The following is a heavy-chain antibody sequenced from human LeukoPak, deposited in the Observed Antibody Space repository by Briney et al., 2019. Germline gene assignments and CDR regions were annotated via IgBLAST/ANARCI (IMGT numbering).Heavy chain of an antibody. D-gene: IGHD4-17*01. CDR3: AKVAGYGDEYYFDY. CDR2: ISYDGSNK. J-gene: IGHJ4*02. Sequence: PGGSLRLSCAASGFTFSSYGMHWVRQAPGKGLERVAVISYDGSNKYYADSVKGRFTISRDNSKNTLYLQMNSLRAEDTAVYYCAKVAGYGDEYYFDYWGQGTLVTVSS. CDR1: GFTFSSYG. V-gene: IGHV3-30*18.